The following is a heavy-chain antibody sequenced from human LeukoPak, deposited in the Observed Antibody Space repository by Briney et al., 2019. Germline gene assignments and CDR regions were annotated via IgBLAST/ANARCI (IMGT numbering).Heavy chain of an antibody. CDR1: GFTFSTYW. Sequence: GGSLRLSCSASGFTFSTYWMHWVRQAPGKGLVWVSRINTDGSSTNYADSVKGRFTISRDNAKNTLYLQMNSLRADDTAVYYCARDETTVVTQFAYWGQGILVTISS. D-gene: IGHD4-23*01. V-gene: IGHV3-74*01. CDR2: INTDGSST. J-gene: IGHJ4*02. CDR3: ARDETTVVTQFAY.